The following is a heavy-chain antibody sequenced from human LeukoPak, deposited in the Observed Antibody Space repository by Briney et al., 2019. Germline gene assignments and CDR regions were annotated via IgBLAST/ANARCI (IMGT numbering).Heavy chain of an antibody. V-gene: IGHV1-46*01. Sequence: ASVKVSCTASGYTFTSYYMHWVRQAPGQGLEWMGIINPSGGSTSYAQKFQGRVTMTRDTSTSTVYMELSSLRSEDTAVYYCARGQGYCSSTSCYAEWFDPWGQGTLVPVSS. CDR2: INPSGGST. J-gene: IGHJ5*02. CDR1: GYTFTSYY. D-gene: IGHD2-2*01. CDR3: ARGQGYCSSTSCYAEWFDP.